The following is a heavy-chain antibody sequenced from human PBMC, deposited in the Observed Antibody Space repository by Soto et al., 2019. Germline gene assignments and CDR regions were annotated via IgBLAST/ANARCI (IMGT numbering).Heavy chain of an antibody. CDR3: ATVGVGKSSWYAFDI. CDR1: GYTLTELS. Sequence: VSVKVSCKVSGYTLTELSMHWVRQAPGKGLEWMGGFDPEDGETIYAQKFQGRVTMTEDTSTDTAYMELSSLRSEDTAVYYCATVGVGKSSWYAFDIWGQGTMVTVSS. D-gene: IGHD6-13*01. J-gene: IGHJ3*02. V-gene: IGHV1-24*01. CDR2: FDPEDGET.